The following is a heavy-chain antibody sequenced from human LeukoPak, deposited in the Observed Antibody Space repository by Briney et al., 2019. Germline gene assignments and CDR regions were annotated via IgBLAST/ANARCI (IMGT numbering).Heavy chain of an antibody. Sequence: GGSLRLSCAASGFTFSTYEMNWVRQAPGKGLEWVSYISSSGSTIYYADSVKGRFTISRDNAKNSLYLQMNSLRVEDTAVYYCARVAKYYYGSETYYFFEHWGQGTPVTASS. D-gene: IGHD3-10*01. CDR1: GFTFSTYE. J-gene: IGHJ4*02. CDR3: ARVAKYYYGSETYYFFEH. V-gene: IGHV3-48*03. CDR2: ISSSGSTI.